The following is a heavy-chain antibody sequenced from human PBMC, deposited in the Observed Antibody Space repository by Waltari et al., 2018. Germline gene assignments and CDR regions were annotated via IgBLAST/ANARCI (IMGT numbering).Heavy chain of an antibody. CDR3: ARPKFYHGDYPAGIDV. J-gene: IGHJ6*02. Sequence: QVQLVQSGGGVVQPGGSRRLCCAAPRLYGIHWIRQTPGKSLEWLALISYDGEKKFYADSVQGRFTVSRDNSNSTLYLQMNSLRAEDTGIYYCARPKFYHGDYPAGIDVWGQGTTVTVSS. D-gene: IGHD4-17*01. CDR1: RLYG. CDR2: ISYDGEKK. V-gene: IGHV3-30*07.